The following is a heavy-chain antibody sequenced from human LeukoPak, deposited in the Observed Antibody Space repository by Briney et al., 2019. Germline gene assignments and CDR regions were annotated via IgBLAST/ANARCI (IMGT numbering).Heavy chain of an antibody. Sequence: GGSRRLSCAASGFTVSSNYMNWVRQAPGKGLEWVSSISSSSSYIYYADSVKGRFTISRDNAKNSLYLQMNSLRAEDTAVYYCARVPGSVRIAVAGSGPSDYWGQGTLVTVSS. V-gene: IGHV3-21*01. CDR1: GFTVSSNY. CDR2: ISSSSSYI. J-gene: IGHJ4*02. CDR3: ARVPGSVRIAVAGSGPSDY. D-gene: IGHD6-19*01.